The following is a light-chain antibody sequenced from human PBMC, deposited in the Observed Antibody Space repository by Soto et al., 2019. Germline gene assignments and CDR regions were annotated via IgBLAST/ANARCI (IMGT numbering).Light chain of an antibody. CDR1: SSDVGGYNY. V-gene: IGLV2-8*01. CDR2: EVS. J-gene: IGLJ2*01. CDR3: SSYAGSNAVV. Sequence: QSVLTQPPSASGSPGQSVTISCTGTSSDVGGYNYVSWYQQHPGKAPKLMIYEVSKRPSGVPDRFSGSKSGNPASLTVSWLQAEDEADYYCSSYAGSNAVVFGGGTKLTVL.